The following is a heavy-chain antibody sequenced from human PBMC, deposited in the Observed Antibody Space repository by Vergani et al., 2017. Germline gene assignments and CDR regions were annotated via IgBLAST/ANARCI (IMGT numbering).Heavy chain of an antibody. CDR3: ARDLRLLYNRFDP. J-gene: IGHJ5*02. CDR1: GFTFGSFG. V-gene: IGHV3-33*01. CDR2: TWYDGNNK. D-gene: IGHD1-14*01. Sequence: QVHLVESGGGVVQPGRSLRLSCAASGFTFGSFGMHWVRQAPGKGLEWVAVTWYDGNNKQYADSVKGRFTISRDNSKSTMYLQMNSLRDEDTGVYYCARDLRLLYNRFDPWGQGTLVTVSS.